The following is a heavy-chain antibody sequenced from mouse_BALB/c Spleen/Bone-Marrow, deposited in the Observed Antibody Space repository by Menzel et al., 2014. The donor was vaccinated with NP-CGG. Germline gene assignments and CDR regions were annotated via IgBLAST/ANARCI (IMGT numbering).Heavy chain of an antibody. Sequence: VQLKESGGGLVKPGGSLKLSCAASGFTFSSCALSWVRRTPEKRLGWVASISSGGTTYYQDSVKGRFTISRDNARNILYLQMSSLGSEDTAIFYCAAITTVAYWGQGTILTVTS. D-gene: IGHD1-1*01. CDR2: ISSGGTT. CDR1: GFTFSSCA. CDR3: AAITTVAY. V-gene: IGHV5-6-5*01. J-gene: IGHJ2*01.